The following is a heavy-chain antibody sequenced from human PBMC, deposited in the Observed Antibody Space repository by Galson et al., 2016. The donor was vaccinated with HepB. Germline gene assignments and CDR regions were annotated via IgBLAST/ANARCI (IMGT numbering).Heavy chain of an antibody. CDR3: ARDARYYDYCDY. CDR1: GGSISSYY. D-gene: IGHD3-10*01. CDR2: IYYSGST. Sequence: SETLSLTCTVSGGSISSYYWSWIRQPPGKGLEWIGYIYYSGSTNYSPSLKSRVTISVDTSKNQFSLKLSSVTAADTAVYYCARDARYYDYCDYWGQGTLVTVSS. V-gene: IGHV4-59*01. J-gene: IGHJ4*02.